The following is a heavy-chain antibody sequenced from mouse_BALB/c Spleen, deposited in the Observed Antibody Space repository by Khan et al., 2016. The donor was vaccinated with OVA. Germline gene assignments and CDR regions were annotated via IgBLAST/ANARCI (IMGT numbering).Heavy chain of an antibody. D-gene: IGHD1-1*01. V-gene: IGHV3-2*02. Sequence: VQLQQSGPGLVKPSQSLSLTCTVTGYSITSNYAWNWIRQFPGNKLEWMGYISYSGRTSYIPSLKSRIYITRDTYKKQFFLLLNSVTTEATPTYYCARGNYYGYAMDYWGQGTSVTVSS. J-gene: IGHJ4*01. CDR3: ARGNYYGYAMDY. CDR1: GYSITSNYA. CDR2: ISYSGRT.